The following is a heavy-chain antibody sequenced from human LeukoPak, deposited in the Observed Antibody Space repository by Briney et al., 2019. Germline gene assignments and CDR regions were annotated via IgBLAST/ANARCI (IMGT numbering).Heavy chain of an antibody. Sequence: SETLSLTCTVSGGSISSYYWSWIRQPPGKGLEWIGYIYYSGSTNYNPSLKSRVTISVDTSKNQFSLKLSSVTAADTAVYYCSREGSEGYLFDYWGQGTLVTVSS. CDR3: SREGSEGYLFDY. CDR1: GGSISSYY. J-gene: IGHJ4*02. D-gene: IGHD5-18*01. CDR2: IYYSGST. V-gene: IGHV4-59*12.